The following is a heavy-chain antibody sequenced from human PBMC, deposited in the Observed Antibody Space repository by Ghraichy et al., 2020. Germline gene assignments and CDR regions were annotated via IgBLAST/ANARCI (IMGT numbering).Heavy chain of an antibody. Sequence: SGPTLVKPTQTLTLTCTFSGFSLSTSGVGVGWIRQPPGKALEWLALIYWDDDKRYSPSLKSRLTITKDTSKNQVVLTMTNMDPVDTATYYCAHLMHDYEPASRDAFDIWGQGTMVTVSS. CDR3: AHLMHDYEPASRDAFDI. V-gene: IGHV2-5*02. D-gene: IGHD4-17*01. CDR1: GFSLSTSGVG. J-gene: IGHJ3*02. CDR2: IYWDDDK.